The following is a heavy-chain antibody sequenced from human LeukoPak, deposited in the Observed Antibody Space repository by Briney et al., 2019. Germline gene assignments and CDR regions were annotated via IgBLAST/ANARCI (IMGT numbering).Heavy chain of an antibody. Sequence: GSLRLSCAASGFTFTNYAMSWVRQAPGKGLQWVSSISGSASSTYYADSVQGRFTISRDDSKNTLFLQMNGLRDGDTAIYYCAKIPYEYNSGWYAAFDIWGQGTMVTVSS. J-gene: IGHJ3*02. CDR3: AKIPYEYNSGWYAAFDI. D-gene: IGHD6-19*01. CDR1: GFTFTNYA. V-gene: IGHV3-23*01. CDR2: ISGSASST.